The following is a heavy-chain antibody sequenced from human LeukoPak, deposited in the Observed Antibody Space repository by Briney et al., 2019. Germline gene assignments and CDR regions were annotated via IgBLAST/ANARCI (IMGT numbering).Heavy chain of an antibody. D-gene: IGHD1-26*01. V-gene: IGHV4-39*07. CDR2: IYYSGST. CDR1: GGSISSSSYY. CDR3: ARVYTDLGATPSNV. J-gene: IGHJ4*02. Sequence: SETLSLTCTVSGGSISSSSYYWGWIRQPPGKGLEWIGSIYYSGSTYYNPSLKSRVTISVDTSKNQFSLKLSSVTAADTAVYYCARVYTDLGATPSNVWGQGTLVTVSS.